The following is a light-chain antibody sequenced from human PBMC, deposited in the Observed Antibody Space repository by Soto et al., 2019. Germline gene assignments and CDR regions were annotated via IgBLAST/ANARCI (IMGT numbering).Light chain of an antibody. CDR3: QQDNSFPHT. J-gene: IGKJ2*01. V-gene: IGKV1D-12*01. CDR1: QGISSW. Sequence: DIQMTQSPSSVSASVGDRVTITCRASQGISSWLDWYQQKPGKAPKLLIYAASSLQSGVPSRFSGSGSGTDFTLTISSLQPEDFATYYCQQDNSFPHTFGQGTKLEIK. CDR2: AAS.